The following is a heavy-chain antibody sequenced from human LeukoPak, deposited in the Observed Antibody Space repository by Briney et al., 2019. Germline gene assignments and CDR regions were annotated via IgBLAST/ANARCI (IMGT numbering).Heavy chain of an antibody. J-gene: IGHJ5*02. CDR2: IYYSGST. CDR1: GGSISSSSYY. D-gene: IGHD2-2*01. Sequence: PSETLSLTCTVSGGSISSSSYYWGWIRQPPGKGLEWIGSIYYSGSTYYNPSLKSRVTISVDTSKNQFSLKLSSVTAADTAVYYCARPRPANWFHPWGQGTLVTVSS. V-gene: IGHV4-39*01. CDR3: ARPRPANWFHP.